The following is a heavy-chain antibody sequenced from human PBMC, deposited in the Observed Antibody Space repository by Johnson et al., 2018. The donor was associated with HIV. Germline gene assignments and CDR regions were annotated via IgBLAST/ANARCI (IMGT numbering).Heavy chain of an antibody. D-gene: IGHD1-26*01. Sequence: VQLVESGGGLVQPGRSLRLSCAASGFTVDDYAMHWVRQAPGKGLEWVSGISWNSGSIGYADSVKGRFTISRDNAKNSLYVQMNSLRAEDTALYYCARVRERWELLLSDGSDIWGQGTLVTVSS. V-gene: IGHV3-9*01. CDR2: ISWNSGSI. J-gene: IGHJ3*02. CDR1: GFTVDDYA. CDR3: ARVRERWELLLSDGSDI.